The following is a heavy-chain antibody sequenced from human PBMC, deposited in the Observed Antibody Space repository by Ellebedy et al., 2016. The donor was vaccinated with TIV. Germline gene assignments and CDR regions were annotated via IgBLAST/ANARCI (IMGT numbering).Heavy chain of an antibody. CDR3: ATDGSYGDYRSPTHAFVF. V-gene: IGHV3-7*01. J-gene: IGHJ3*01. CDR2: IRVDGNDK. Sequence: GESLKISCAASGFSFSSYWMSWVRQAPGKGLEWVANIRVDGNDKYYVDSVKGRFTISRDNAKNALYLQMNSLRAEDTALYYCATDGSYGDYRSPTHAFVFWGQGTMVTVSS. D-gene: IGHD4-17*01. CDR1: GFSFSSYW.